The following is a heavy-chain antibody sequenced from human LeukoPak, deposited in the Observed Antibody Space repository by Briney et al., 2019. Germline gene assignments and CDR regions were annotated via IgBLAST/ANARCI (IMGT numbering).Heavy chain of an antibody. CDR3: ARDAPAGAGYNWFDP. D-gene: IGHD6-13*01. V-gene: IGHV1-69*05. Sequence: ASVKVSCKASGGTFSSYAISWVRQAPGQGLEWMGGIIPIFGTANYAQKFQGRVTITTDESTSTAYMELSSLRSEDTAVYYCARDAPAGAGYNWFDPWGQGTLVTVSS. CDR2: IIPIFGTA. J-gene: IGHJ5*02. CDR1: GGTFSSYA.